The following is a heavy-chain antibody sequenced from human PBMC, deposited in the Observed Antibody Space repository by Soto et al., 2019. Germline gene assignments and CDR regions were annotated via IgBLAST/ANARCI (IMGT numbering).Heavy chain of an antibody. D-gene: IGHD6-19*01. CDR3: AKDATRTSGWYYFDY. CDR2: MSNSGDLR. CDR1: GFAFSTLA. V-gene: IGHV3-23*01. Sequence: GGSLRLSCAASGFAFSTLAMGWVRQAPGKGLEWVSVMSNSGDLRYYADSVKGRFTISRDNSKNTLFLQMDSLRADDTGVYYCAKDATRTSGWYYFDYWGQGALVTVSS. J-gene: IGHJ4*02.